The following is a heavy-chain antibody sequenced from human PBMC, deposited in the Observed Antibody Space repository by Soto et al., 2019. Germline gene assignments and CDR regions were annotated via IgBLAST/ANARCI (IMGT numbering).Heavy chain of an antibody. V-gene: IGHV3-23*01. CDR2: ITDSGTGT. D-gene: IGHD2-15*01. Sequence: EVHLLESGGGLVHPGESLRLSCGASGFTFSSCVMTWVRQAPGKGLEWVSCITDSGTGTYYADSVKGRFTISRDNSKNRMYLKINNRRAEDRGVYYCAKGLINGGWYAEDGGQGPRATVSS. J-gene: IGHJ4*02. CDR3: AKGLINGGWYAED. CDR1: GFTFSSCV.